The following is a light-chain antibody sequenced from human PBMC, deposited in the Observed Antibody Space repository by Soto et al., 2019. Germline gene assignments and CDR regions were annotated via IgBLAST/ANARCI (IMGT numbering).Light chain of an antibody. CDR1: QNIERW. CDR3: QQSKSDTWT. Sequence: DIQMTQSPSTLSASVGDRVTITCRASQNIERWLAWYQQKPGKAPKLLLYDVSSLESGVPSRFSGSGSATEFILTINGLQPDDFATYFCQQSKSDTWTFGQGTKVEVK. V-gene: IGKV1-5*01. J-gene: IGKJ1*01. CDR2: DVS.